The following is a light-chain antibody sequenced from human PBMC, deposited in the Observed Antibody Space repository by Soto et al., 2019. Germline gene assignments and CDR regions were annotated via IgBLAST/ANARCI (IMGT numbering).Light chain of an antibody. J-gene: IGKJ1*01. CDR3: QQYAGSPST. CDR2: GAS. CDR1: QTVTSNY. Sequence: ESVLTQSPGTLSLSPGERATLSCRASQTVTSNYLAWYQRKPGQAPRLLIYGASSRATDIPDRFSGSGSGTDFTRTSPRLEPEDFAVYFCQQYAGSPSTFGQGTKVEIK. V-gene: IGKV3-20*01.